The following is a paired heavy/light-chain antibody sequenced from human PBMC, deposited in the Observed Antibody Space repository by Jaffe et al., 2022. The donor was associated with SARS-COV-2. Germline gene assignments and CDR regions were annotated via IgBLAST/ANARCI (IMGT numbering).Heavy chain of an antibody. D-gene: IGHD3-22*01. CDR2: ISDSGTVA. CDR3: VKGRHYGSSGYYGSGFDY. CDR1: GFTFKSHG. J-gene: IGHJ4*02. Sequence: EVQLVESGGGLVQPGGSLRLSCSASGFTFKSHGMHWVRQAPGKGLEYISAISDSGTVAYYAESVRGRFTVSRNNFNNTVSLQMSSLTLEDTAVYYCVKGRHYGSSGYYGSGFDYWGQGTLVSVSS. V-gene: IGHV3-64D*09.
Light chain of an antibody. V-gene: IGKV1-17*01. CDR2: DAS. CDR1: RGVRND. J-gene: IGKJ1*01. CDR3: LQHNSYPWT. Sequence: DVQMTQSPSSLSASVGDRVTITCRTSRGVRNDLVWYQQKPGKAPKRLIYDASTLENGAPSRFSGSGSGTEFTLTINSLQPEDLGTYSCLQHNSYPWTFGQGTNVEIK.